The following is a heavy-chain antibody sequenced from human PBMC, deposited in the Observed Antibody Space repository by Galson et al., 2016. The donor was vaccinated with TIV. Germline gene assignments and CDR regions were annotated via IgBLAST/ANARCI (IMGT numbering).Heavy chain of an antibody. CDR2: IIPLFRTT. D-gene: IGHD5-18*01. CDR1: GDTISSYV. V-gene: IGHV1-69*13. CDR3: ASDRNTAFDTYHYSHGMDV. J-gene: IGHJ6*02. Sequence: SVKVSCKASGDTISSYVFNWVRLAPGQGLEWMGGIIPLFRTTNYAQKFQGRVTITADESTNTAYMELNSLRSGDTAVYYLASDRNTAFDTYHYSHGMDVWGQGTTVTVSS.